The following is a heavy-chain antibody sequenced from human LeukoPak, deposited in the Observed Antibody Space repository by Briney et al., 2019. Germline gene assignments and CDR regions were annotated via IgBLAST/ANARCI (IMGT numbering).Heavy chain of an antibody. D-gene: IGHD6-13*01. V-gene: IGHV4-39*02. CDR2: IYYSGST. CDR3: ARDLYIAAAGAYGMDV. J-gene: IGHJ6*02. Sequence: SETLSLTCTVSGGSISSSSYYWGWIRQPPGKGLEWIGSIYYSGSTYYNPSLKSRVTISVDTSKNQFSLKLSSVTAADTAVYYCARDLYIAAAGAYGMDVWGQGTTVTVSS. CDR1: GGSISSSSYY.